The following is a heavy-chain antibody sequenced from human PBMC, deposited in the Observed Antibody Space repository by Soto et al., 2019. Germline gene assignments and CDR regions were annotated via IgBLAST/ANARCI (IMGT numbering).Heavy chain of an antibody. D-gene: IGHD3-22*01. CDR3: AKATYDTTFYTSSLDS. CDR1: EFTFSNYA. J-gene: IGHJ4*02. V-gene: IGHV3-23*01. Sequence: VQLLESGGGLVQPGGSLRLSCAASEFTFSNYAMTWVRQAPGKGLEWVSLITGSDGRTYYADSVKGRFTIFRDNSKNTLLPQTKSLRAEDTAVYYCAKATYDTTFYTSSLDSWGQGTLVTVSA. CDR2: ITGSDGRT.